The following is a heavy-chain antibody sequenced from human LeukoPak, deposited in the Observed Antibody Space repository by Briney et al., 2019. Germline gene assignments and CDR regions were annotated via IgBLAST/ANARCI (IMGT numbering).Heavy chain of an antibody. Sequence: ASVKVSCKASGGTFSSYAISWVRQAPGQGLEWMGRIIPILGIANYAQKFQGRVTITADKSTSTAYMELSSLRSEDTAVYYCARLFRGDDCSSTSCYGGLFDYWGQGTLVTVSS. CDR3: ARLFRGDDCSSTSCYGGLFDY. CDR1: GGTFSSYA. V-gene: IGHV1-69*04. CDR2: IIPILGIA. J-gene: IGHJ4*02. D-gene: IGHD2-2*01.